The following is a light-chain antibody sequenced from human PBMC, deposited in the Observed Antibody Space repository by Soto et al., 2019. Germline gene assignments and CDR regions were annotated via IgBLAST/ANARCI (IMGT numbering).Light chain of an antibody. CDR2: ATS. J-gene: IGKJ4*01. V-gene: IGKV1-39*01. Sequence: DIQMTQSPSPLSASVGDRVTITCRASQSISRYLNWYQQKPGKVPKLLIYATSSLQSGVPSRFSGSGSGTDFSLTISSLQPEDFATYYCQQSHSSPITFGGGTKVEIK. CDR1: QSISRY. CDR3: QQSHSSPIT.